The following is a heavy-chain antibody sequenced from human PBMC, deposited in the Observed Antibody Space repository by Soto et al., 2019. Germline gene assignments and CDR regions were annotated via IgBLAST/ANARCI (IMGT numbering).Heavy chain of an antibody. D-gene: IGHD6-13*01. Sequence: SETLSLTCAVSGASISNTDWWTWVRQPPGKGLEWIGEIYHSGTTNCDPSLKSRVTISLDKSKSQFSLKLTSVTAADTAVYYCAIPGAGDFDYWGPGILVTVSS. CDR2: IYHSGTT. J-gene: IGHJ4*02. CDR1: GASISNTDW. CDR3: AIPGAGDFDY. V-gene: IGHV4-4*02.